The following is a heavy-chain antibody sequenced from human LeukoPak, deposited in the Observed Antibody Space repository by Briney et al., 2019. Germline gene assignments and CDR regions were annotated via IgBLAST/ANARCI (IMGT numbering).Heavy chain of an antibody. Sequence: GRSLRLSCAASGFTFSSYAMSWVRQAPGKGLEWVSAISGSGGSTYYADSVKGRFTISRGNSKNTLYLQMNSLRAEDTAVYYCAKDYDRGIAAAKDYWGQGTLVTVSS. J-gene: IGHJ4*02. CDR3: AKDYDRGIAAAKDY. CDR2: ISGSGGST. D-gene: IGHD6-13*01. V-gene: IGHV3-23*01. CDR1: GFTFSSYA.